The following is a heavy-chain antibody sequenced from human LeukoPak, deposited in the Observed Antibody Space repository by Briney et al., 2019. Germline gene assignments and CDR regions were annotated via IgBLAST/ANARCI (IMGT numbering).Heavy chain of an antibody. CDR1: GFTFSSYW. CDR2: IRFDETNK. V-gene: IGHV3-30*02. J-gene: IGHJ6*03. CDR3: AKAPRHRGISMVRGVREDHYMDV. D-gene: IGHD3-10*01. Sequence: GGSLRLSCAASGFTFSSYWMSWVRQAPGKGLEGVAFIRFDETNKYYADSVKGRFTISRDNSKNTLYLQMNSLRAEDTAVYYCAKAPRHRGISMVRGVREDHYMDVWGKGTTVTISS.